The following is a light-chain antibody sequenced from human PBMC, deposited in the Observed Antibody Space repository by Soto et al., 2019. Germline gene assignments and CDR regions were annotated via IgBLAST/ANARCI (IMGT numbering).Light chain of an antibody. J-gene: IGKJ5*01. CDR3: QQYNNWPIT. CDR2: AAS. V-gene: IGKV1-39*01. Sequence: DIQMTQSPSSLSASLGDRITITFRASQSIATYLNWYQQKPGRAPKSLIYAASTLQTGVPLRFSGSGSGTELTLTISSLQSEDFEIYYCQQYNNWPITFGQGTRLEIK. CDR1: QSIATY.